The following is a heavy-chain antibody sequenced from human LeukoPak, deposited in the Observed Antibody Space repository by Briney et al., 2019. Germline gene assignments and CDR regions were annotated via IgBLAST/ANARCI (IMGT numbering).Heavy chain of an antibody. CDR3: AKGLRYSGSTGYFDY. CDR1: GFTFSSYW. CDR2: INSDGSST. J-gene: IGHJ4*02. D-gene: IGHD1-26*01. Sequence: GGSLRLSCAASGFTFSSYWMHWVRQAPGKGLVWVSRINSDGSSTSYADSVKGRFTISRDNAKNTLYLQMNSLRAEDTAVYYCAKGLRYSGSTGYFDYWGQGTLVTVSS. V-gene: IGHV3-74*01.